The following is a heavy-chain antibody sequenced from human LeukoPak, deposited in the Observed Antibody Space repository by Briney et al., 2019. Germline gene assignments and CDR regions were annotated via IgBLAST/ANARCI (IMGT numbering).Heavy chain of an antibody. J-gene: IGHJ4*02. V-gene: IGHV4-39*01. CDR3: ASTYISLFKTDY. Sequence: PSETLSLTCTVSGGSISSSSYYWRWIRQPPGKGLELIGSIYYSGSTYNNPSLKSRVTISVDTSKNQFSLKLSSVPTADTAVYYCASTYISLFKTDYWGQGTLVTVSS. CDR2: IYYSGST. CDR1: GGSISSSSYY. D-gene: IGHD3-3*02.